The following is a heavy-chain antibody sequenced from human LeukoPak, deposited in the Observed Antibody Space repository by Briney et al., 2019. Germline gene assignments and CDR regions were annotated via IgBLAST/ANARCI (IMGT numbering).Heavy chain of an antibody. CDR1: GFSFSNYG. Sequence: GGSLRLSCAASGFSFSNYGMQWVRQAPGKGLEWEAVIWYDGSNKFYGDSVKGRFTIPKDNSKNTPYLQMNSLRAEDTAVYCCVKGNGDNNGVFDYWGQGTLVTVSS. D-gene: IGHD1/OR15-1a*01. V-gene: IGHV3-33*03. J-gene: IGHJ4*02. CDR2: IWYDGSNK. CDR3: VKGNGDNNGVFDY.